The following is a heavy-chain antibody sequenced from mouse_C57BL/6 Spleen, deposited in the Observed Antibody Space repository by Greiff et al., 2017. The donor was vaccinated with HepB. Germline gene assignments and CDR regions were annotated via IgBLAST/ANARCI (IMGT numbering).Heavy chain of an antibody. J-gene: IGHJ2*01. V-gene: IGHV1-64*01. CDR2: IRPNSGST. Sequence: QVQLQQPGAELVKPGASVKLSCKASGYTFTSYWMHWVKQRPGQGLEWIGMIRPNSGSTNYNEKFKSKATLTVDKSSSTAYMQLSSLTSEDSAVYYCASDDGSPYYFYYWGQGTTLSVSS. CDR1: GYTFTSYW. CDR3: ASDDGSPYYFYY. D-gene: IGHD2-3*01.